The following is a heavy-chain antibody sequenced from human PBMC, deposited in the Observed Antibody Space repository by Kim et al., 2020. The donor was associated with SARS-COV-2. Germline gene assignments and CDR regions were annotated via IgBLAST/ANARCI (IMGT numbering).Heavy chain of an antibody. Sequence: GGSLRLSCAASGFPFSDYWMSWVRQAPGKGLEWVANIKEDGSDEYYVASVKGRFTISRDNAKHSLYLQVNSLRAEDTAVYYCARVLGTYYDGRGHSRPFDNWGRGTLVTVSS. V-gene: IGHV3-7*01. J-gene: IGHJ4*02. CDR3: ARVLGTYYDGRGHSRPFDN. CDR2: IKEDGSDE. CDR1: GFPFSDYW. D-gene: IGHD3-22*01.